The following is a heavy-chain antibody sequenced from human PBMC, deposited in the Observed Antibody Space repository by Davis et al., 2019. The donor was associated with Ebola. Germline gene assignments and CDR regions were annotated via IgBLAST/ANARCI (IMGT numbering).Heavy chain of an antibody. Sequence: GESLKISCAASGFTFNNYVMNWVRQAPGKGLEWVSAITGSGGTTYYADSVKGRFAISRDNAKNSLHLQLNSLRAEDTAVYYCAGGKDSSGWYGDDAFDFWGQGTMVIVSS. D-gene: IGHD6-19*01. CDR3: AGGKDSSGWYGDDAFDF. CDR2: ITGSGGTT. J-gene: IGHJ3*01. CDR1: GFTFNNYV. V-gene: IGHV3-21*01.